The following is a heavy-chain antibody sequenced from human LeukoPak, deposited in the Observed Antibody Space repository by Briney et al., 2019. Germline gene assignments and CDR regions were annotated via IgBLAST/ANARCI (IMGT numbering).Heavy chain of an antibody. V-gene: IGHV3-30-3*01. CDR2: ISYDGSNK. CDR3: ASGGTLVGATLCDY. CDR1: GFTFSSYA. J-gene: IGHJ4*02. Sequence: GRSLRLSCAASGFTFSSYAMHWVRQAPGKGLEWVAVISYDGSNKYYADSVKGRFTISRDNSKNTLYLQMNSLRAEDTAVYYCASGGTLVGATLCDYWGQGTLVTVSS. D-gene: IGHD1-26*01.